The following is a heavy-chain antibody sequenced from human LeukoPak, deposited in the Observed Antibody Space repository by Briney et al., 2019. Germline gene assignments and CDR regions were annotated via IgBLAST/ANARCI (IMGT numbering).Heavy chain of an antibody. Sequence: PSETLSLTCTVSGGSISFSSDYWGWIRQPPGKGLEWIGDIYYSGTTNYNPSLKSRVTMSVDTSKNQFSLKLSSVTAADTAVYYCARLYSSSLGRVFDYWGQGTLVTVSS. CDR1: GGSISFSSDY. D-gene: IGHD4-11*01. V-gene: IGHV4-39*07. CDR2: IYYSGTT. J-gene: IGHJ4*02. CDR3: ARLYSSSLGRVFDY.